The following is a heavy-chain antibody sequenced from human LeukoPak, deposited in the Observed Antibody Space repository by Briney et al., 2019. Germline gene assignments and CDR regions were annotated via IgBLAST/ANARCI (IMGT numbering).Heavy chain of an antibody. Sequence: PSETLSLTCTVSGVSISSSNSYWGWIRQPPGKGLEWIGSIYYSGNTYYNASLKSQVSISMDTSKNQFSLRLTSVTAADTAVYYCARQTGSGLFILPGGQGTLVTVSS. CDR1: GVSISSSNSY. J-gene: IGHJ4*02. D-gene: IGHD3/OR15-3a*01. V-gene: IGHV4-39*01. CDR2: IYYSGNT. CDR3: ARQTGSGLFILP.